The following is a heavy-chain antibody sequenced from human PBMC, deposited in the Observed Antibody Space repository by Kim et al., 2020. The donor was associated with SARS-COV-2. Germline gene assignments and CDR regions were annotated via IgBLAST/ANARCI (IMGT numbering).Heavy chain of an antibody. J-gene: IGHJ2*01. CDR3: SREPGGNWYFDL. Sequence: GGSLRLSCAVSGFTVSSDYMSWVRQAPGKGLEWVSVIYSGGNTYYADSVKGRFTISRDISNNTVWLQMNSLRADDTAAYYCSREPGGNWYFDLWGCGTRV. CDR2: IYSGGNT. V-gene: IGHV3-66*01. CDR1: GFTVSSDY. D-gene: IGHD3-16*01.